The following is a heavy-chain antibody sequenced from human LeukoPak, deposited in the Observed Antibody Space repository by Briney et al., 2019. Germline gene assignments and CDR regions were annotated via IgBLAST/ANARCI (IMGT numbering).Heavy chain of an antibody. V-gene: IGHV4-34*01. Sequence: SETLSLTCAVYGGSFGGFYWTWIRQSPGKGLEHIGEINYSGSTNYNPSLKSRVTISVDTSKNQLSLKVTSVTAADTAVYYCARGICNGINCYPWYYYYGLDVWGQGTTVTVSS. J-gene: IGHJ6*02. CDR2: INYSGST. CDR1: GGSFGGFY. D-gene: IGHD2/OR15-2a*01. CDR3: ARGICNGINCYPWYYYYGLDV.